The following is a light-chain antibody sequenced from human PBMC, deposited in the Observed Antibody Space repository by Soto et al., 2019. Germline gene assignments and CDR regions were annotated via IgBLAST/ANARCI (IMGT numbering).Light chain of an antibody. Sequence: QSVLTQPPSVSAAPGQTVTISCSGSSSNIGNNYVSWYQQLAGTAPKLLIYDNNKRPSGIPDRFSGSKSGTSATLGITGLQTGDEADYYCGTWDSSLSAGVFGGGTKPTVL. CDR2: DNN. J-gene: IGLJ2*01. CDR3: GTWDSSLSAGV. CDR1: SSNIGNNY. V-gene: IGLV1-51*01.